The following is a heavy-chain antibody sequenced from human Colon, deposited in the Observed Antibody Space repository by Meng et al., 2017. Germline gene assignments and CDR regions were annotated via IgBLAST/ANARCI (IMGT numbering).Heavy chain of an antibody. D-gene: IGHD2-21*01. Sequence: GESLKISCKGSGYIFSNYWIGWVRQTPEKGLEWVGNIYPGDSDTRDSPSFQGQVTLSADKTITTAYLQWNTLKTSDTAIYYCAGHDYSTAPGTLDYWGQGTLVTVSS. CDR2: IYPGDSDT. V-gene: IGHV5-51*01. CDR1: GYIFSNYW. CDR3: AGHDYSTAPGTLDY. J-gene: IGHJ4*02.